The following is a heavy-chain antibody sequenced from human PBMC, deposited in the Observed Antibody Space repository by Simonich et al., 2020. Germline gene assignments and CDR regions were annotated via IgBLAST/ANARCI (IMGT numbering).Heavy chain of an antibody. J-gene: IGHJ6*02. V-gene: IGHV3-21*01. CDR1: GFTFSSYS. CDR2: ISSSSSYI. Sequence: EVQLVESGGGLVKPGGSLRLSCAASGFTFSSYSMNWVRQAPGKGREWVSSISSSSSYIYYADSVKGRFTLSRDNAKNSLYLQRNSLRAEDTAVYYCAGGVYCSSTSCSTYYYYGMDVWGQGTTVTVSS. D-gene: IGHD2-2*01. CDR3: AGGVYCSSTSCSTYYYYGMDV.